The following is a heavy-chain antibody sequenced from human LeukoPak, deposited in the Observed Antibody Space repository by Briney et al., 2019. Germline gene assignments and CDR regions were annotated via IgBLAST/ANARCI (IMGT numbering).Heavy chain of an antibody. J-gene: IGHJ6*02. CDR2: INPNSGGT. CDR1: GYTFTNYD. D-gene: IGHD3-9*01. Sequence: ASVKVSCKASGYTFTNYDINWVRQAPGQGLEWMGRINPNSGGTNYAQKFQGRVTMTRDTSISTAYMELSRLRSDDTAVYYCARILTGYYPGSYYYYGMDVWGQGTTVTVSS. V-gene: IGHV1-2*06. CDR3: ARILTGYYPGSYYYYGMDV.